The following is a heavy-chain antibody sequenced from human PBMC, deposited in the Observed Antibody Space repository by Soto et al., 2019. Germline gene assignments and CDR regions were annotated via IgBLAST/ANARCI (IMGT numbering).Heavy chain of an antibody. D-gene: IGHD3-3*01. CDR2: ISYDGSNK. Sequence: GGSLRLSCAASGFTFSSYGMHWVRQAPGKGLEWVAVISYDGSNKYYADSVKGRFTISRDNSKNTLYLQMNSLRAEDTAVYYCASPLLRFLEWLSMDYYYYYMDVWGKGTTVTVSS. CDR1: GFTFSSYG. J-gene: IGHJ6*03. V-gene: IGHV3-30*03. CDR3: ASPLLRFLEWLSMDYYYYYMDV.